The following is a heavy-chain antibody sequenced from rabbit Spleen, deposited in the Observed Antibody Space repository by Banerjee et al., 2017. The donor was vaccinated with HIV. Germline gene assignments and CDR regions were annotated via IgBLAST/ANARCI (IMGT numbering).Heavy chain of an antibody. D-gene: IGHD1-1*01. CDR2: INAATGKP. CDR1: GFSFGDRDV. CDR3: ARDLVGVIGWNFYL. V-gene: IGHV1S45*01. Sequence: QEQLVESGGGLVQPTGSLTLTCKASGFSFGDRDVMCWVRQAPGKGLEWIACINAATGKPVYATWAKGRFTISRTSSTTVTLRMTSLTAADRAAYFCARDLVGVIGWNFYLWGPGTLVTGS. J-gene: IGHJ4*01.